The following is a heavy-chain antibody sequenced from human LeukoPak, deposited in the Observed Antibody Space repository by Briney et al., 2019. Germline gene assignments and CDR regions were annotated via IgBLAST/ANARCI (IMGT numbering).Heavy chain of an antibody. CDR3: ARQASRKTIITMVRGANDAFDI. CDR2: IYYSGST. V-gene: IGHV4-39*01. CDR1: GGSISSSSYY. Sequence: SETLSLTCTVSGGSISSSSYYWGWIRQPPGKGLEWIGSIYYSGSTYYNPSLKSRVTISVDTSKNQFSLKPSSVTAADTAVYYCARQASRKTIITMVRGANDAFDIWGQGTMVTVSS. D-gene: IGHD3-10*01. J-gene: IGHJ3*02.